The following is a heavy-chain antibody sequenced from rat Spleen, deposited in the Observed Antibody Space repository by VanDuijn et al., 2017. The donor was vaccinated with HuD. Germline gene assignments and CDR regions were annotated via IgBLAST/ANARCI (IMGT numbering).Heavy chain of an antibody. V-gene: IGHV3-1*01. CDR1: GYSITSNY. CDR3: ARSLIVYTTAWGYFDY. J-gene: IGHJ2*01. Sequence: EVQLQESGPGLVKPSQSLSLTCSVTGYSITSNYWGWIRKFPGNKMEWMGYISYSGSTSYNPSLKSRISITRDTSKNQFFLQLNSVTTEDTATYYCARSLIVYTTAWGYFDYWGQGVMVTVSS. D-gene: IGHD1-6*01. CDR2: ISYSGST.